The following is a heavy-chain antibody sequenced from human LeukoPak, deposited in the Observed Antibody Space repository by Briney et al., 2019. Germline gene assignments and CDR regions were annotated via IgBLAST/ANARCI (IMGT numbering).Heavy chain of an antibody. J-gene: IGHJ6*03. CDR2: INSGNGHT. CDR1: GYTFTSYT. CDR3: ARAGYSSSWYVVRCYYYYYYMDV. D-gene: IGHD6-13*01. V-gene: IGHV1-3*03. Sequence: ASVKVSCKASGYTFTSYTIHWVRQAPGQRLEWMGWINSGNGHTKYSQDFQGRVTITRDTSATTAYMELSSLRSEDTAVYYCARAGYSSSWYVVRCYYYYYYMDVWGKGTTVTVSS.